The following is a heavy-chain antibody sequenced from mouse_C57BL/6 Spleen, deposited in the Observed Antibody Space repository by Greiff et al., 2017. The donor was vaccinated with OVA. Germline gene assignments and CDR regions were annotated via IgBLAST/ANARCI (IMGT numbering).Heavy chain of an antibody. V-gene: IGHV3-6*01. D-gene: IGHD2-3*01. CDR1: GYSITSGYY. Sequence: EVQLQQSGPGLVKPSQSLSLTCSVTGYSITSGYYWNWIRQFPGNKLEWMGYISYDGSNNYNPSLKNRISITRDTSKNQFFLKLNSVTTEDTATYYCASGLLAYWGQGTLVTVSA. J-gene: IGHJ3*01. CDR3: ASGLLAY. CDR2: ISYDGSN.